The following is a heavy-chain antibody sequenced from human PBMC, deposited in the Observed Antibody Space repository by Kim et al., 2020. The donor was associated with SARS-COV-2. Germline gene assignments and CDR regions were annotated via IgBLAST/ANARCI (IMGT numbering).Heavy chain of an antibody. D-gene: IGHD1-1*01. CDR3: ASLSTGYDWVKFYY. CDR1: GFTFSSYW. J-gene: IGHJ4*02. Sequence: GGSLRLSCVASGFTFSSYWMHWVRQAPGKGLVWVSRVNSDGSSKNYADSVKGRFTISRDNARNTLYLQMNSLRAEATADYYCASLSTGYDWVKFYYWGQG. V-gene: IGHV3-74*01. CDR2: VNSDGSSK.